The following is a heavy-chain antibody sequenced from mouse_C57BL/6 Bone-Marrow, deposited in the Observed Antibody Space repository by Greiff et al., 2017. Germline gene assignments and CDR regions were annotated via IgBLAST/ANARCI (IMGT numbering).Heavy chain of an antibody. V-gene: IGHV5-9*01. CDR2: ISGGGGNT. D-gene: IGHD2-3*01. CDR3: ARLRDGYLWYFDV. J-gene: IGHJ1*03. Sequence: EVKLMESGGGLVKPGGSLKLSCAASGFTFSSYTMSWVRQTPEKRLEWVATISGGGGNTYYPDSVQGRFTISRANAKNNLYLPMSSLRSEDTALYYGARLRDGYLWYFDVCGTGTTVTVSS. CDR1: GFTFSSYT.